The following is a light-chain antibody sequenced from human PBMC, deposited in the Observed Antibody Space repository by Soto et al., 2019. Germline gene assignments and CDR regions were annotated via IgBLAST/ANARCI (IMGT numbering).Light chain of an antibody. J-gene: IGKJ2*01. CDR2: GAS. V-gene: IGKV3-20*01. Sequence: EIVLTQSPGTLSLSPGERATLSCRASQSVRSSYLAWYQQKPGQAPRLLIYGASSMATGIPDRFSGSGSGTDFTLTISRLEAEDFANYYCQQYDTYFRYTFGQGTKLHIK. CDR3: QQYDTYFRYT. CDR1: QSVRSSY.